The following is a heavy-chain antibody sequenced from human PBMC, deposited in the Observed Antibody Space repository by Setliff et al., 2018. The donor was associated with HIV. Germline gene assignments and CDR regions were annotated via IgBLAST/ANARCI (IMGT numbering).Heavy chain of an antibody. D-gene: IGHD1-26*01. J-gene: IGHJ3*02. CDR2: ISNYNGNT. CDR3: ARASGGNSVENGFDI. V-gene: IGHV1-18*01. CDR1: DHTFTNYG. Sequence: ASVKVSCKTSDHTFTNYGIYWVRQAPGQGLEWMGWISNYNGNTNYAQKFHGRVTMTTDTSTRTAYMEMRGLTYDDTAVYYCARASGGNSVENGFDIWGQGTRVTVSS.